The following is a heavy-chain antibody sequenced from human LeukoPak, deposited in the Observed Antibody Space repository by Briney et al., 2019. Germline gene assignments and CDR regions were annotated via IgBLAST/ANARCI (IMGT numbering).Heavy chain of an antibody. D-gene: IGHD4-17*01. CDR3: ARGGAADYGDFWHDY. Sequence: GGSLRLSCAASGFTFSSYWMHWVRQAPGKGLVWVSRINSDGSSTSYADSVKGRFTISRDNAKNTLYLQMNSLRAEDTAVYYCARGGAADYGDFWHDYWGQGTLVTVSS. CDR1: GFTFSSYW. CDR2: INSDGSST. J-gene: IGHJ4*02. V-gene: IGHV3-74*01.